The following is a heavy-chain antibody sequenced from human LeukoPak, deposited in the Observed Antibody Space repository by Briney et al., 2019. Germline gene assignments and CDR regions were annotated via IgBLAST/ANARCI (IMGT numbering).Heavy chain of an antibody. CDR3: ARHRRLGWLQLGPFDS. J-gene: IGHJ4*02. CDR1: GASINSYS. V-gene: IGHV4-59*08. Sequence: SETLSLTCSVSGASINSYSWSWIRQPPGKGLEWICYFYYSGSTNYNPSLKGRVTISLDPSKNQFSLTLSSVTAADTAVYYCARHRRLGWLQLGPFDSWGQGAPVIVSS. CDR2: FYYSGST. D-gene: IGHD5-24*01.